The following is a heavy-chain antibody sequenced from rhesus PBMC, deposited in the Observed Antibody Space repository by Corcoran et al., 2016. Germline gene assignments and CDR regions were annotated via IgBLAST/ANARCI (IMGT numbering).Heavy chain of an antibody. CDR1: GGSISSNY. CDR2: ISGSGCIP. V-gene: IGHV4-173*01. Sequence: QVQLQESGPGLLKPSDTLSLTCAVSGGSISSNYWSWIRQPPGKGLEWIGRISGSGCIPDYNPSLKSRVTISTAPSKNPFSLKLSSVTAADTAVYYCARQQYLDWYDAFDFWGQGLRVTVSS. CDR3: ARQQYLDWYDAFDF. D-gene: IGHD3-3*01. J-gene: IGHJ3*01.